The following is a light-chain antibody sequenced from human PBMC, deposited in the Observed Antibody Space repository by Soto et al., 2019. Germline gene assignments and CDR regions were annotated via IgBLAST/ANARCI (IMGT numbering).Light chain of an antibody. CDR3: QQRSNWPPEVT. J-gene: IGKJ3*01. Sequence: EIVLTQSPDTLSLSPGERATLSCRASQSVRSSLAWYQQKPGQAPRLLIYDASNRATGIPARFSGSGSGTDFTLTICSLEPEDFAVYYCQQRSNWPPEVTFGPGTKVDIK. CDR1: QSVRSS. V-gene: IGKV3-11*01. CDR2: DAS.